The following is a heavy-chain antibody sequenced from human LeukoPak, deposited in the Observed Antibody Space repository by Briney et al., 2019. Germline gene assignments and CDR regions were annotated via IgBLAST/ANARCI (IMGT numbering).Heavy chain of an antibody. Sequence: GASVKVSCKASGYTFTSYYMHWVRQAPGQGLEWMGWMNPNSGNTGYAQKFQGRVAMTRNTSISTAYMELSSLTSEDTAVYYCAREGASIDWFDPWGQGTLVTVSS. CDR1: GYTFTSYY. J-gene: IGHJ5*02. D-gene: IGHD3-16*01. CDR3: AREGASIDWFDP. V-gene: IGHV1-8*02. CDR2: MNPNSGNT.